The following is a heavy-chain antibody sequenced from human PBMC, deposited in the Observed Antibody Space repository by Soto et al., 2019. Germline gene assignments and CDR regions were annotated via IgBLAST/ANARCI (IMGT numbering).Heavy chain of an antibody. Sequence: QVQLQESGPGLVKPSQTLSLTCTVSGGSISSGGYYWSWIRQHPGKGLEWIGYIYYSGSTYYNPSLKGRLTISVETPKNQFSLKLSSVTAADTAVYYCASASSVVRDYFDYWGQGTLVTVSS. CDR1: GGSISSGGYY. CDR3: ASASSVVRDYFDY. D-gene: IGHD2-15*01. V-gene: IGHV4-31*03. J-gene: IGHJ4*02. CDR2: IYYSGST.